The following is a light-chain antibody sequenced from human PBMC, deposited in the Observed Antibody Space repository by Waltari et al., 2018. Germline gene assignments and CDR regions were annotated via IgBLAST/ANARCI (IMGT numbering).Light chain of an antibody. CDR2: GAS. CDR3: QQYGSSPRT. J-gene: IGKJ1*01. V-gene: IGKV3-20*01. Sequence: IVLTLSPVTLSLSPGERAPLSCRPSQRVSRIYLAWYQQKPGQAPRLLIYGASSRATGIPDRFSGSASGTDFTLTISRLEPEDFAVYYCQQYGSSPRTFGQGTKVEI. CDR1: QRVSRIY.